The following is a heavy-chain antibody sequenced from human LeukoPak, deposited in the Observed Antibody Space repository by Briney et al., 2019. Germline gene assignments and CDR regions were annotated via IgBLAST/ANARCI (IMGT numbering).Heavy chain of an antibody. V-gene: IGHV3-21*01. CDR1: GFTFSSYS. CDR3: ARGSISSGWHPSGAFDI. D-gene: IGHD6-19*01. Sequence: GGSLRLSCAASGFTFSSYSMNWVRQAPGKGLEWVSSISSSSSYIYYADSVKGRFTISRDNAKNSLYLQMNSLRAEDTAVYYCARGSISSGWHPSGAFDIWGQGTMVTVSS. J-gene: IGHJ3*02. CDR2: ISSSSSYI.